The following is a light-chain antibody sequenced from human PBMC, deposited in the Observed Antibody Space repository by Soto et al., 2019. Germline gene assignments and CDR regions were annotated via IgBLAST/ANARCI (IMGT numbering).Light chain of an antibody. CDR1: RSDIGGYKY. CDR2: EVS. CDR3: TSYSRYRVLV. Sequence: QSALTQPASVSGSLGQSITISCTGTRSDIGGYKYVSWYQQHPGKAPKLIIFEVSNRPSGVSDRFSVSNSGNTASLTISGLQAEDEADYYCTSYSRYRVLVFGGGTKLTVL. J-gene: IGLJ3*02. V-gene: IGLV2-14*01.